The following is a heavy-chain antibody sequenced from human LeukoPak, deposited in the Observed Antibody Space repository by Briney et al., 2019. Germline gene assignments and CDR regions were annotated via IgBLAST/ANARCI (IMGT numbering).Heavy chain of an antibody. CDR3: AKESGGIAAAGSSDFDY. CDR1: GFTVSSNS. V-gene: IGHV3-53*01. Sequence: GGSLRLSCTVSGFTVSSNSMSWVRQAPGKGLEWVSFIYSDNTHYSDSVKGRFTISRDNSKNTLYLQMNSLRAEDTAVYYCAKESGGIAAAGSSDFDYWGQGTLVTVSS. CDR2: IYSDNT. J-gene: IGHJ4*02. D-gene: IGHD6-13*01.